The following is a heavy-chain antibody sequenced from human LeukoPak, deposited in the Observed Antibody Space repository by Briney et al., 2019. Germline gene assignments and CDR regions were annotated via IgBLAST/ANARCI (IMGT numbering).Heavy chain of an antibody. Sequence: PSETLSLTCTVSGGSISSSSYYWGWIRQPPGKGLEWIGSIYYSGSTYYNPSLKSRVTISVDTSKNQFSLKLSSVTAADTAVYYCARILDYYGSGSYYKGHPPPDYWGQGTLVTVSS. CDR2: IYYSGST. V-gene: IGHV4-39*07. CDR3: ARILDYYGSGSYYKGHPPPDY. J-gene: IGHJ4*02. CDR1: GGSISSSSYY. D-gene: IGHD3-10*01.